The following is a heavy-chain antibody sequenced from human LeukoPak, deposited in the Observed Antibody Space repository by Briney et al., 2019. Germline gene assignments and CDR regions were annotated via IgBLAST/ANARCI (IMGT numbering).Heavy chain of an antibody. D-gene: IGHD3-3*01. CDR3: ARLAAILGVVIILGHFDY. J-gene: IGHJ4*02. V-gene: IGHV4-34*01. CDR2: INHSGST. CDR1: GGSFSGYY. Sequence: SETLSLTCAVYGGSFSGYYWSWIRQPPGKGLEWIGEINHSGSTNYNPSLKSRVTISVDTSKNQFSLKLSSVTAADTAVYFCARLAAILGVVIILGHFDYWGQGTPVTVSS.